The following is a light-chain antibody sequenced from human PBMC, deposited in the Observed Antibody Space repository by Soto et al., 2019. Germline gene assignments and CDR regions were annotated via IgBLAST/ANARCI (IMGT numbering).Light chain of an antibody. CDR1: QNIRSN. CDR3: HQYNNWPPFT. V-gene: IGKV3-15*01. Sequence: EIVVSQSPCTLSVPPGERATLSCRASQNIRSNLAWYQQKPGQAPRLLIYETSTRAPGIPARFSGSGSGTEFTLTISSLQSEDFAVYHCHQYNNWPPFTFGPGTKVDIK. J-gene: IGKJ3*01. CDR2: ETS.